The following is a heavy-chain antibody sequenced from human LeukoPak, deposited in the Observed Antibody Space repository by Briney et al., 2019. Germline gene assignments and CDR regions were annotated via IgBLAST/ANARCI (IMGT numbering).Heavy chain of an antibody. D-gene: IGHD6-6*01. J-gene: IGHJ4*02. CDR3: ARGGSSSFDY. V-gene: IGHV4-31*02. Sequence: LEWIGYIYYSGSTYYNPSLKSRVTISVDTSKNQFSLKLSSVTAANTAVYYCARGGSSSFDYWGQGTLVTVSS. CDR2: IYYSGST.